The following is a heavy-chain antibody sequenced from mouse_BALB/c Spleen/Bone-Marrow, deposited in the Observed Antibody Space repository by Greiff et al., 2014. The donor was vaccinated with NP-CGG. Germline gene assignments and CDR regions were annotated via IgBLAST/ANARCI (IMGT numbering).Heavy chain of an antibody. D-gene: IGHD2-13*01. CDR2: INPYNGGT. J-gene: IGHJ3*01. V-gene: IGHV1-18*01. Sequence: DVQLVESGPELVKPGASMKISCKASGYSFTGYTMNWVKQSHGKNLEWIGLINPYNGGTSYNQKVKGKATLAVDKSSSTAYMELLSLTAEDAAVYYCARDGDGFAYWGQGTLVTVSA. CDR1: GYSFTGYT. CDR3: ARDGDGFAY.